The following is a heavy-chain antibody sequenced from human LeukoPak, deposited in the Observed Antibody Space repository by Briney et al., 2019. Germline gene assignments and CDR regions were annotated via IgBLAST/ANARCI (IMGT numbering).Heavy chain of an antibody. CDR2: IIPIFGTA. D-gene: IGHD6-6*01. CDR3: ARVPLSEYSSSPQQVLRFDY. Sequence: ASVKVSCKASGGTFSSYAISWVRQAPGQELEWMGGIIPIFGTANYAQKFQGRVTITADESTSTAYMELSSLRSEDTAVYYCARVPLSEYSSSPQQVLRFDYWGQGTLVTVSS. J-gene: IGHJ4*02. CDR1: GGTFSSYA. V-gene: IGHV1-69*13.